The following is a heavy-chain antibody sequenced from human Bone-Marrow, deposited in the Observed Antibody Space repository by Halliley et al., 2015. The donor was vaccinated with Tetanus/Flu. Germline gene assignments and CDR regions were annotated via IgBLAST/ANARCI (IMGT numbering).Heavy chain of an antibody. D-gene: IGHD4-17*01. CDR3: ARLPDPYDDYGMST. J-gene: IGHJ5*02. V-gene: IGHV4-39*01. Sequence: GLVKPSETLSLTCIVSGGSISSSSNYWGWIRQPPGKGLEWIGNVYDTGSTYYNPSLKSRVTISVDTSKNQFSLKLSSVTAADTAVYYCARLPDPYDDYGMSTWGQGTLVTVSS. CDR1: GGSISSSSNY. CDR2: VYDTGST.